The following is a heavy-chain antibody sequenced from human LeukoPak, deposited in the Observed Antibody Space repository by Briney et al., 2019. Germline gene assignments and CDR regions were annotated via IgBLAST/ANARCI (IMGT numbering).Heavy chain of an antibody. Sequence: GASVKVSCKASGYTFTGYYMHWVRQAPGQGLGWMGIINPSGGSTSYAQKFQGRVTMTRDTSTSTVYMELSSLRSEDTAVYYCARQPYYDYVWGSYRYQNYYFDYWGQGTLVTVSS. CDR1: GYTFTGYY. CDR3: ARQPYYDYVWGSYRYQNYYFDY. D-gene: IGHD3-16*02. V-gene: IGHV1-46*01. J-gene: IGHJ4*02. CDR2: INPSGGST.